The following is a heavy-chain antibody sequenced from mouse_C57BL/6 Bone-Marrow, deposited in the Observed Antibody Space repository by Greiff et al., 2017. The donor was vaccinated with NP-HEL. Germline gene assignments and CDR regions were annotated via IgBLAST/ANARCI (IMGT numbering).Heavy chain of an antibody. Sequence: EVMLVESGGGLVQPGGSLKLSCAASGFTFSDYYMYWVRQTPEKRLEWVAYISNGGGSTYYPDTVQGRFTISRDNAKNTLYLQMSRLKSEDTAMYYCARHEAGTGYFDVWGTGTTVTVSS. J-gene: IGHJ1*03. CDR3: ARHEAGTGYFDV. CDR2: ISNGGGST. V-gene: IGHV5-12*01. D-gene: IGHD4-1*01. CDR1: GFTFSDYY.